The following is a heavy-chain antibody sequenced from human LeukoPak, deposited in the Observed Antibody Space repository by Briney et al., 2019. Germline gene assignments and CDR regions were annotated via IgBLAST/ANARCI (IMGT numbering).Heavy chain of an antibody. CDR3: ARSATHPRDTAMVTGSFDY. CDR1: GFTFSSYS. V-gene: IGHV3-21*01. J-gene: IGHJ4*02. Sequence: PGGSLRLSCAASGFTFSSYSMNWVRQAPGKGLEWVSSISSSSSYIYYADSVKGRFTISRDNAKNSLYLQMNSLRAEDTAVYYCARSATHPRDTAMVTGSFDYWGQGTLVTVSS. CDR2: ISSSSSYI. D-gene: IGHD5-18*01.